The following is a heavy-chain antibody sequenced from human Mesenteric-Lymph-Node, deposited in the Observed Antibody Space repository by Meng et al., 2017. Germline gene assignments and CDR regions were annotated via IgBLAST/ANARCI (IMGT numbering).Heavy chain of an antibody. CDR2: IFSNDEK. D-gene: IGHD4-23*01. CDR1: GFSLSNARMG. V-gene: IGHV2-26*01. CDR3: ARILGQTTVVDP. J-gene: IGHJ5*02. Sequence: SGPTLVKPTQTLTLTCTVSGFSLSNARMGVSWIRQPPGKALEWLAHIFSNDEKSYSTSLKSRLTISKDTSKSQVVLTMTNMDPVDTATYYCARILGQTTVVDPWGQGTLVTVSS.